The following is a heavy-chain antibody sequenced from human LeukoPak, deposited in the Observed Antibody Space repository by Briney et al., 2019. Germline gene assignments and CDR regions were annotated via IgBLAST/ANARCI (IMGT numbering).Heavy chain of an antibody. CDR1: GGSISSSSYY. V-gene: IGHV4-39*07. J-gene: IGHJ4*02. CDR2: IYYSGST. CDR3: AGDYYDSSGPIHFGY. Sequence: SETLSLTCTVSGGSISSSSYYWGWIRQPPGKGLEWIGSIYYSGSTYYNPSLKSRVTISVDKSKNQFSLKLSSVTAADTAVYYCAGDYYDSSGPIHFGYWGQGTLVAVSS. D-gene: IGHD3-22*01.